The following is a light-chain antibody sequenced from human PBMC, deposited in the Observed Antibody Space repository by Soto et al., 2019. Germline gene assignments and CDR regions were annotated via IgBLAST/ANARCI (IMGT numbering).Light chain of an antibody. V-gene: IGKV3-20*01. J-gene: IGKJ3*01. CDR1: QSVNSNY. CDR2: GVS. Sequence: EIVLTQSPGTLSLSPGERATLSCRASQSVNSNYLAWHQQKPGQAPRLHIYGVSSRATGIPDRFSGSGSGTDFTLTISRLEPEDFAVYYCQQYGNSGVTFGPGTKVDIK. CDR3: QQYGNSGVT.